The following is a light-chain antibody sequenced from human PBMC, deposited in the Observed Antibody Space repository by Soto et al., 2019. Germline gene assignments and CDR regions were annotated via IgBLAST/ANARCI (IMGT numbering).Light chain of an antibody. CDR1: RSDIGAYNF. V-gene: IGLV2-14*03. CDR3: TSWTTSTTMI. J-gene: IGLJ2*01. Sequence: QSALTQPASVSGSPGQSITITCTGTRSDIGAYNFVSWYQQHPGEVPKLMLYDVSIRPSGVSNRFSGSKSGNTASLTISGLQAEDEADYYCTSWTTSTTMIFGAGTKVTVL. CDR2: DVS.